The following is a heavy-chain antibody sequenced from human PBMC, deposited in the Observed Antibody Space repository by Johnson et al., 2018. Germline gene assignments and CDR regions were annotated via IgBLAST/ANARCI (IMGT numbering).Heavy chain of an antibody. CDR3: ARGYSSLIDYYYYMDV. D-gene: IGHD2-21*01. J-gene: IGHJ6*03. V-gene: IGHV4-59*01. CDR2: IYYSGST. Sequence: QVQLQESGPGLVKPSETLSLTCTVSGGSISSYYWSWIRQPPGKGLEWIGYIYYSGSTTSNPSLKSRVTISVDTSKNQFSLKLSSVTAADTAGYYCARGYSSLIDYYYYMDVWGKGTTVTVSS. CDR1: GGSISSYY.